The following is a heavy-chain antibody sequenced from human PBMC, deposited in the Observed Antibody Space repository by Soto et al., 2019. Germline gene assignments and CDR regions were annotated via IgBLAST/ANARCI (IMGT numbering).Heavy chain of an antibody. CDR1: DFAFRLHC. Sequence: QVHLVESGGGIVQPGGSLTLSCSVSDFAFRLHCIHWVRQTPGKWLEWVAMVWHDGTRKYFRDSVRGRFTISRDSAKNKVYLQMNNLRGDDSALYFCARDRSSSYSYAMDLWGQGTPVTVSS. CDR3: ARDRSSSYSYAMDL. CDR2: VWHDGTRK. D-gene: IGHD3-10*01. J-gene: IGHJ6*02. V-gene: IGHV3-33*01.